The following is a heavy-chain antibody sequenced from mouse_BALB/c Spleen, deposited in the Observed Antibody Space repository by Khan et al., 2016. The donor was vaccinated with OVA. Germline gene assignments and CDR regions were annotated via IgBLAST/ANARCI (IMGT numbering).Heavy chain of an antibody. V-gene: IGHV1-4*01. J-gene: IGHJ2*01. Sequence: QVQLKESGAELATPGPSVKMSCNASGYSFTNYWILWVKQRPGQGLEWIGYIIPSTGYTEYNQNFKDKPTFTADKSSSTAYMQLSSLKSEDSAVYYCARRGLRWDINYWGQGTTLTVSS. CDR1: GYSFTNYW. CDR2: IIPSTGYT. CDR3: ARRGLRWDINY. D-gene: IGHD1-1*01.